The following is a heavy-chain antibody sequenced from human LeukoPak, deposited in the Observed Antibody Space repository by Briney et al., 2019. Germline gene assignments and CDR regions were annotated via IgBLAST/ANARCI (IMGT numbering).Heavy chain of an antibody. J-gene: IGHJ4*02. D-gene: IGHD3-10*01. CDR3: NKELFCGSSTCAGSFDY. CDR2: IKNKTGGATT. CDR1: GLNFAL. Sequence: GGSLRLFCAASGLNFALMSAVRPAPGRGLEWVGRIKNKTGGATTAYAAPVRCRFTISRDATKNTMILQMNSLKTEDTDVYDCNKELFCGSSTCAGSFDYWGQGTLVTVSS. V-gene: IGHV3-15*05.